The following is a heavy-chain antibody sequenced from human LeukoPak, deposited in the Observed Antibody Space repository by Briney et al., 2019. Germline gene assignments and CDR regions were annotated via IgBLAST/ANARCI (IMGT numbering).Heavy chain of an antibody. CDR1: GFTVSSNY. CDR3: ARVGSYWDFDY. Sequence: GSLRLSCAASGFTVSSNYMTWVRQAPGKGLEGVSVIYSGGSTYYADSVKGRFTISRRTSKNTLYLQMNSLRAEDTAVYYCARVGSYWDFDYWGQGTLVTVSS. J-gene: IGHJ4*02. V-gene: IGHV3-53*04. D-gene: IGHD1-26*01. CDR2: IYSGGST.